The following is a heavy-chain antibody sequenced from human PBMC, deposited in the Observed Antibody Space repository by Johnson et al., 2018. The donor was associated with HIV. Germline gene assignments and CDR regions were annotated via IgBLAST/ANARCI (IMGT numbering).Heavy chain of an antibody. CDR2: IDSDGET. V-gene: IGHV3-13*01. CDR3: ARAPRAFCDGDCYPNAFGI. CDR1: AFTFSSND. J-gene: IGHJ3*02. D-gene: IGHD2-21*02. Sequence: VQLVESGGGLVQPGGSLRLSCGASAFTFSSNDMKWVRQAPGKGLEWVSEIDSDGETYYPASVKGRFTTSRENYKNSFYLHMNSLRAGDTAVYYCARAPRAFCDGDCYPNAFGIWCQGTMVTVSS.